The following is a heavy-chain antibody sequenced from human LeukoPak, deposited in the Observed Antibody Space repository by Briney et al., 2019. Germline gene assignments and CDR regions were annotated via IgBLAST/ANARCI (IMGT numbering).Heavy chain of an antibody. D-gene: IGHD5-18*01. CDR1: GFTFSTYA. Sequence: GGSLRLSCAASGFTFSTYAMSWVRQAPGKGLEWVSTISGSGDTTYYADSVKGRFTISRDNSKNTLYLQMNSLRAEDTAVYYCVKGRGYSYGSFDYWGQGTLVTVSS. CDR3: VKGRGYSYGSFDY. CDR2: ISGSGDTT. V-gene: IGHV3-23*01. J-gene: IGHJ4*02.